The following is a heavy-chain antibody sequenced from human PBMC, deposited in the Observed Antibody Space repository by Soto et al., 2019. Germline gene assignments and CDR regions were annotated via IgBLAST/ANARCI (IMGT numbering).Heavy chain of an antibody. V-gene: IGHV3-74*01. CDR3: ARDAYYDMGV. J-gene: IGHJ6*02. CDR1: GFTFSTYW. CDR2: INSDGSTT. Sequence: PGGSLRLSCTASGFTFSTYWMHWVRQAPGKGLVWVSRINSDGSTTNYADSVKGRFTISRDNAKNTLYLQMNSLRAEDTAVYYCARDAYYDMGVWGQGTTVTVSS.